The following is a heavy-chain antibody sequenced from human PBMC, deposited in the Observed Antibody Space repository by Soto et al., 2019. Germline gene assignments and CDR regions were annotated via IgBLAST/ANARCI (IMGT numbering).Heavy chain of an antibody. V-gene: IGHV4-59*01. J-gene: IGHJ6*02. D-gene: IGHD3-10*01. CDR1: GGSISSYY. Sequence: SETLSLTCTVSGGSISSYYWSWIRQPPGKGLEWIGYIYYSGSTNYNPSLKSRVTISVDTSKNQFSLKLSSVTAADTAVYYCARNYGSGSSNYYYGMDVWGQGTTVTVSS. CDR3: ARNYGSGSSNYYYGMDV. CDR2: IYYSGST.